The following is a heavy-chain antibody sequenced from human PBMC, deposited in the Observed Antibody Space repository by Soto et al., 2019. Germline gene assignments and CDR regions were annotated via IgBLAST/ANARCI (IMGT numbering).Heavy chain of an antibody. J-gene: IGHJ4*02. CDR2: ISSSSSYI. V-gene: IGHV3-21*06. Sequence: LRLSYTASGLNFSSHSMNWVPQVPGKGMEWVSSISSSSSYIYYGDSMKGRFTISRDNAKNSLYLEMNSLRAEDTAVYYCARESEDLTSKFDYWGQGTLVTVSS. CDR1: GLNFSSHS. CDR3: ARESEDLTSKFDY.